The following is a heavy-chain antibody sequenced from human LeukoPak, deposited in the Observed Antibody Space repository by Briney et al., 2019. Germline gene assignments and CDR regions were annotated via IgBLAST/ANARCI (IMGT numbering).Heavy chain of an antibody. Sequence: GGSLRLSCTASGFTFGDYAMSWVRQAPGKGLEWVGFIRSKAYGGTTEYAASVKGRFTISRDDSKSIAYLQMNCLKTEDTAVYYCGVAATGRGAVYWGQGTLVTVSS. V-gene: IGHV3-49*04. CDR3: GVAATGRGAVY. CDR1: GFTFGDYA. D-gene: IGHD2-15*01. J-gene: IGHJ4*02. CDR2: IRSKAYGGTT.